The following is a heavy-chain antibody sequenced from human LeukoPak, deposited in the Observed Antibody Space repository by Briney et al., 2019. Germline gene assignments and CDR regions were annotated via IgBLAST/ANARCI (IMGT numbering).Heavy chain of an antibody. CDR2: ISGTGGST. CDR1: GFTFSNYA. J-gene: IGHJ4*02. CDR3: AKEYGYSSSWCDY. V-gene: IGHV3-23*01. Sequence: GGSLRLSCAASGFTFSNYAMNWVRQAPGKGLEWVSTISGTGGSTYYADSVKGRFTISRDNSKNTLYLQMNSLRAEDTAVYYCAKEYGYSSSWCDYWGQGTLVTVSS. D-gene: IGHD6-13*01.